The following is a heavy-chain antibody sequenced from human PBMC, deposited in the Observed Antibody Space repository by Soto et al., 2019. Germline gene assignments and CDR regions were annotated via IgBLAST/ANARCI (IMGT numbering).Heavy chain of an antibody. Sequence: GASVKVSCKASGYTFTSYDINWVRQATGQGLEWMGWMNPNSGNTGYAQKFQGRVTMTRNTSISTAYMELSSLRSEDTAVYYCARKGYCISTSCDDAFDIWGQGTMVTVSS. J-gene: IGHJ3*02. D-gene: IGHD2-2*01. CDR1: GYTFTSYD. V-gene: IGHV1-8*01. CDR2: MNPNSGNT. CDR3: ARKGYCISTSCDDAFDI.